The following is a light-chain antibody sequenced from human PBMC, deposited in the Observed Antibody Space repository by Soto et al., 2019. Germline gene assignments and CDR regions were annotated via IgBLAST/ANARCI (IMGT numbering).Light chain of an antibody. CDR2: DAA. J-gene: IGKJ4*01. Sequence: IQLTQSPSSLSASVGDRVTITCRASQDISSYLAWYQQTPGKAPILLIYDAATLQSGVPSRFSGSGSGTDFTLTISSLQPEDFATYYCQQYNNWPRATFGGGTKVEIK. CDR3: QQYNNWPRAT. V-gene: IGKV1-9*01. CDR1: QDISSY.